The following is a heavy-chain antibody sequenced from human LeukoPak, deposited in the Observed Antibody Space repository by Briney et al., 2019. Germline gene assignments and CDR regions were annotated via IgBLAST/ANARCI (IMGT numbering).Heavy chain of an antibody. CDR1: GYSSTNSY. D-gene: IGHD6-19*01. V-gene: IGHV1-46*01. CDR2: INPSGGRT. CDR3: ARAIVLAGKTCDI. J-gene: IGHJ3*02. Sequence: ASVNVSCKASGYSSTNSYMNWVRQAPGQGLEWMGIINPSGGRTSYAQKFQGRVTMTRDTSTNTVYMELSSLRSEDTAVYYCARAIVLAGKTCDIWGQGTMVTVSS.